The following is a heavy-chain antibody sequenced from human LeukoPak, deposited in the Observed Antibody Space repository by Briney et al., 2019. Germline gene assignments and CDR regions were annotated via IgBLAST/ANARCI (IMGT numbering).Heavy chain of an antibody. CDR3: ATYSSGYKVNAFDI. V-gene: IGHV4-4*02. Sequence: SETLSLTCAVSGGSISSSNWWSWVRQPPGKGLEWIGEIYHSGSTNYNPSLKSRVTISVDKSKNQFSLKLSSVTAADTAEYYCATYSSGYKVNAFDIWGQGTMVTVSS. D-gene: IGHD3-22*01. CDR1: GGSISSSNW. J-gene: IGHJ3*02. CDR2: IYHSGST.